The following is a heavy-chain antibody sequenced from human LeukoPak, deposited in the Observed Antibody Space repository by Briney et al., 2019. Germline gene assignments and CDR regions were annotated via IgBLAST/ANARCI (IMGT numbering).Heavy chain of an antibody. CDR2: IKQDGSEK. Sequence: PGGSLRLSCAASGFTFSSYWMSWVRQAPGKGLEWVANIKQDGSEKYYVDSVKGRFTISRDNAKNSLYLQMNSLRAEDTAVYYCARVLYYYVDAFDIWGQGTMVTVSS. J-gene: IGHJ3*02. CDR3: ARVLYYYVDAFDI. D-gene: IGHD3-10*02. CDR1: GFTFSSYW. V-gene: IGHV3-7*04.